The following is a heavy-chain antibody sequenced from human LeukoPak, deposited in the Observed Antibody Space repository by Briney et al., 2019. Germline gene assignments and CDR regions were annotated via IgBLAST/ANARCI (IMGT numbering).Heavy chain of an antibody. Sequence: GGSLRLSCAASGFTFSSYGMHWVRQAPGKGLEWVAVIWYDGSNKYYADSVKGRFTISRDNSKNTLYLQMNSLRAEDTAVYYCARDQASITMVRGVNWFDPWGQGTLVTVSS. V-gene: IGHV3-33*01. CDR2: IWYDGSNK. CDR1: GFTFSSYG. CDR3: ARDQASITMVRGVNWFDP. D-gene: IGHD3-10*01. J-gene: IGHJ5*02.